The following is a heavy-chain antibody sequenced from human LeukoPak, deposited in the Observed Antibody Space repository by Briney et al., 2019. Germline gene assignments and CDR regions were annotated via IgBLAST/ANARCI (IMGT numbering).Heavy chain of an antibody. CDR1: GFTFSNAW. Sequence: GGSLRLSCAASGFTFSNAWMTWVRQASGKGLEWVGRIKSKTDGGTTDYAAPVKGRFTISRDDSKNTLYLQMNSLKTEDTAVCYCTTGASKYSSGKDYWGQGTLVTVSS. D-gene: IGHD6-19*01. CDR2: IKSKTDGGTT. CDR3: TTGASKYSSGKDY. V-gene: IGHV3-15*01. J-gene: IGHJ4*02.